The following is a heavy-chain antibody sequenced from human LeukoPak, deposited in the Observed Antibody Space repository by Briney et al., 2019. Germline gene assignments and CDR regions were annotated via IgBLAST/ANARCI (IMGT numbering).Heavy chain of an antibody. CDR2: ISAYNGNT. Sequence: GASVKVSCKAPGYTFTSYGISWVRQAPGQGLEWMGWISAYNGNTNYAQKLQGRVTMTTDTSTSTAYMELRSLRSDDTAMYYCARRGRVVVVPAAIGDYYYYGMDVWGQGTTVTVSS. J-gene: IGHJ6*02. V-gene: IGHV1-18*01. D-gene: IGHD2-2*02. CDR3: ARRGRVVVVPAAIGDYYYYGMDV. CDR1: GYTFTSYG.